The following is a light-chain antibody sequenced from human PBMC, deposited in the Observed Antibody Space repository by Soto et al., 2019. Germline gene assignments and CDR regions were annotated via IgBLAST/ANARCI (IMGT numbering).Light chain of an antibody. Sequence: EIGMTQCPATLSVSPGERATLSCRAGQSISNNLAWYQQKPGQAPRLLIYGASTRATGIPARFTGSGSGTEFTLTISSLQSEDFAVYYCQQYSNWPRTFGQGTKV. V-gene: IGKV3-15*01. J-gene: IGKJ1*01. CDR2: GAS. CDR3: QQYSNWPRT. CDR1: QSISNN.